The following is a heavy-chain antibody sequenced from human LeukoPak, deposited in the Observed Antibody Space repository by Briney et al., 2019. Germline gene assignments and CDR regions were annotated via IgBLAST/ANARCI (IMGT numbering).Heavy chain of an antibody. CDR2: INPNSGGT. V-gene: IGHV1-2*02. D-gene: IGHD6-13*01. CDR3: ARGEPLAAAFDY. CDR1: GYTFTGYD. J-gene: IGHJ4*02. Sequence: ASVKVSCKASGYTFTGYDMHWVRQAPGQGLEWMGWINPNSGGTNYAQKFQGRVTMTRDTSISTAYMELSRLRSDDTAVYYCARGEPLAAAFDYWGQGTLVTVSS.